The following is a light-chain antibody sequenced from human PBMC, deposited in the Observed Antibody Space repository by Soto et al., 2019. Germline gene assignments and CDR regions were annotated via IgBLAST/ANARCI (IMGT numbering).Light chain of an antibody. Sequence: DIQMTQSPSSLSASIGDRITITCRASRSISTYLNWYQQKPGKAPNLLIYGASTLQSGVPSRFRGSGSATDFTLTISSLQPEDFATYYCQQSFITPPLTFGGGTKVEIK. V-gene: IGKV1-39*01. J-gene: IGKJ4*01. CDR3: QQSFITPPLT. CDR1: RSISTY. CDR2: GAS.